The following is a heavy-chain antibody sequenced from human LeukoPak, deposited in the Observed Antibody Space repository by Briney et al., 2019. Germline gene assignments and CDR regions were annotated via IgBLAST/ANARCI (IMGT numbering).Heavy chain of an antibody. J-gene: IGHJ2*01. D-gene: IGHD6-25*01. Sequence: SETLFLTCTVSGGSISSYYWSWIRQPPGKGLEWIGYIYYSGSTNYNPSLKSRVTISVDTSKNQFSLKLSSVTAADTAVYYCARDKVSLSGLWYFDLWGRGTLVTVSS. CDR1: GGSISSYY. CDR3: ARDKVSLSGLWYFDL. V-gene: IGHV4-59*01. CDR2: IYYSGST.